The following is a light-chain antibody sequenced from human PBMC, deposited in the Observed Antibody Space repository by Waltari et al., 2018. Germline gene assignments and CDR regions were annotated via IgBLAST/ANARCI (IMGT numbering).Light chain of an antibody. J-gene: IGLJ3*02. CDR3: QTGGHGTWV. CDR1: SGHTSNV. CDR2: VYSDGSH. Sequence: QLVLTQSHSASASLGASVKLTCTLSSGHTSNVIAWHQQQPEKGPRYLMKVYSDGSHSKGDEIPDRFSGSSSGAERYLTISSVQSGDEADYYCQTGGHGTWVFGGGTKLTVL. V-gene: IGLV4-69*01.